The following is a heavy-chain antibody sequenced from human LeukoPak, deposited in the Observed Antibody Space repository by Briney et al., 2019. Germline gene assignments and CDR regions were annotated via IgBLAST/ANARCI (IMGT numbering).Heavy chain of an antibody. CDR3: ARVWSSSWFWFDP. CDR2: IYSGGST. Sequence: GGSLRLSCAASGFTFSSYSMNWVRQAPGKGLEWVSVIYSGGSTYYADSVKGRFTISRDNSKNTLYLQMNSLRAEDTAVYYCARVWSSSWFWFDPWGQGTLVTVSS. D-gene: IGHD6-13*01. J-gene: IGHJ5*02. V-gene: IGHV3-53*01. CDR1: GFTFSSYS.